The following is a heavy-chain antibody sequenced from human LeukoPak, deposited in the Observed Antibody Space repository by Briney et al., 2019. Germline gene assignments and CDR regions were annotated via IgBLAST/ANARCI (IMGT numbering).Heavy chain of an antibody. CDR1: GGTFSSYA. V-gene: IGHV1-69*13. D-gene: IGHD5-18*01. Sequence: ASVKVSCKASGGTFSSYAISWVRQAPGQGLEWMGGIIPIFGTANYAQKFQSRVTITADESTSTAYMELSSLRSEDTAVYYCARDAGGDTAMALNWFDPWGQGTLVTVSS. J-gene: IGHJ5*02. CDR3: ARDAGGDTAMALNWFDP. CDR2: IIPIFGTA.